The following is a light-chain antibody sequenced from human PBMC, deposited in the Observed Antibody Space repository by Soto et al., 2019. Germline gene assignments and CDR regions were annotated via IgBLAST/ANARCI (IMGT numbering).Light chain of an antibody. CDR2: DVS. CDR3: CSYAGSFVV. Sequence: QSVLTQPRSVSGSPGQSVTISCTGTSSDVGGYNYVSWYQQHPGKAPKLMIFDVSKRPSGVPDRFSGSKSGNTASLTISWLQAEDDADYYCCSYAGSFVVFGGGTKLTVL. J-gene: IGLJ2*01. V-gene: IGLV2-11*01. CDR1: SSDVGGYNY.